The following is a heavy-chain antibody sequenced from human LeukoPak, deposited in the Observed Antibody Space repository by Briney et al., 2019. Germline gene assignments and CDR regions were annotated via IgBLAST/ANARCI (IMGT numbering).Heavy chain of an antibody. V-gene: IGHV4-34*01. CDR2: INHSGST. D-gene: IGHD2-15*01. CDR3: ARFRRPRWWFDP. CDR1: GGSFSGYY. J-gene: IGHJ5*02. Sequence: SETLSLTCAVYGGSFSGYYWSWIRQPPGKGLEWIGEINHSGSTNYNPSLKSRVTISVDTSKNQFSLKLSSVTAADTAVYYCARFRRPRWWFDPWGQGTLVTVSS.